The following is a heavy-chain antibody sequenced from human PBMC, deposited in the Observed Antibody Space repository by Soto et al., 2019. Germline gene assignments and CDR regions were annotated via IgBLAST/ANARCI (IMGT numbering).Heavy chain of an antibody. CDR2: IWYDGSNK. V-gene: IGHV3-33*01. CDR1: GFTFSSYG. J-gene: IGHJ4*02. CDR3: ARDLITSQVGY. D-gene: IGHD3-3*01. Sequence: QVQLVESGGGVVQPGRSLRLSCAASGFTFSSYGMHWVRQAPGKGLEWVAVIWYDGSNKYYADSVKGRFTISRDNSKNTLYLQINSLRAEDTAVYYCARDLITSQVGYWGQGTLVTVSS.